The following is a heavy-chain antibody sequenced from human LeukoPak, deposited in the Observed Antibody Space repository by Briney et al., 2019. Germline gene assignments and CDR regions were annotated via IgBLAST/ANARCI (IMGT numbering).Heavy chain of an antibody. V-gene: IGHV3-11*01. CDR2: TSFSGRTT. CDR3: ARGALTYYYDS. D-gene: IGHD4/OR15-4a*01. Sequence: GRSLRLSCAASGFIFSDYYMSWFRQVPGKGLEWIAYTSFSGRTTYYADSVEGRFTISRDNAQNSLFLQMNSLRAEDTALYYCARGALTYYYDSWGRGTLVTVST. J-gene: IGHJ4*02. CDR1: GFIFSDYY.